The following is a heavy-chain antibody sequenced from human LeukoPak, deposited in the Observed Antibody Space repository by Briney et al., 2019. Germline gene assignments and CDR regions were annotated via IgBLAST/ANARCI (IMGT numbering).Heavy chain of an antibody. D-gene: IGHD1-26*01. Sequence: GGSLRLSCAPSGFTFRSYEMSWVRQAPGKGLEWIAYIRSSGSNMYYADSVRGRFSISRDNAKDSLYLQMNSLRAEDTAIYYCARDGLSGDQAFDAFDIWGQGTMVTVSS. CDR3: ARDGLSGDQAFDAFDI. J-gene: IGHJ3*02. CDR2: IRSSGSNM. V-gene: IGHV3-48*03. CDR1: GFTFRSYE.